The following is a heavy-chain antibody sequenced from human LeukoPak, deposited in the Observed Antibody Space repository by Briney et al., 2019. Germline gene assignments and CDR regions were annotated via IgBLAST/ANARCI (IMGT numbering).Heavy chain of an antibody. CDR2: ISYDGSNK. V-gene: IGHV3-30*18. CDR3: AKDPRRGVRGGPDY. Sequence: HPGGSLRLSCAASGFTFSSYGMHWARQAPGKGLEWVAVISYDGSNKYYADSVKGRFTISRDNSKNTLYLQMNSLRAEDTAVYYCAKDPRRGVRGGPDYWGQGTLVTVSS. CDR1: GFTFSSYG. D-gene: IGHD3-10*01. J-gene: IGHJ4*02.